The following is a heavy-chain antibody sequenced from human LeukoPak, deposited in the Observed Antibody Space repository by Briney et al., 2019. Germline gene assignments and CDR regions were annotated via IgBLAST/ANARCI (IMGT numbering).Heavy chain of an antibody. CDR1: GYTVTTYC. J-gene: IGHJ6*02. Sequence: PGESLKISCQGSGYTVTTYCIGCVRQMPGKGLEWMGVIYPGDSDIRYSPSLQGQVTISVEKLISPASLHWSSLNASDTAMYYCARLYYYGMEIWGPGTTVTVSS. CDR3: ARLYYYGMEI. CDR2: IYPGDSDI. V-gene: IGHV5-51*01.